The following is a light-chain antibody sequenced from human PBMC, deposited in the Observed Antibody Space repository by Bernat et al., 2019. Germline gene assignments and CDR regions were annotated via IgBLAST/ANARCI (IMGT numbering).Light chain of an antibody. CDR1: QSVSSNY. CDR3: QQYGSSPPELT. Sequence: EIVLTQSPGTLSLSPGERATLSCRASQSVSSNYLAWYQQKPGQAPRLLIYAASSRATGIPDRFSGSGSGTDFTLTISRLEPEEFAVFYCQQYGSSPPELTFGGGTKVEIK. CDR2: AAS. V-gene: IGKV3-20*01. J-gene: IGKJ4*01.